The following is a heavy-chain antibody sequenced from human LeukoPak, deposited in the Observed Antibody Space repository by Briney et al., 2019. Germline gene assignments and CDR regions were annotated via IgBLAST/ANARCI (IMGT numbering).Heavy chain of an antibody. J-gene: IGHJ6*03. CDR3: AKDKEGKFTIFGVVPHMDV. Sequence: GGSLRLSCAASGFTFDDYAMHWVRQAPGKGLEWVSGISWNSGSIGYADSVKGRFTISRDNAKNSLYLQMNSLRTEDTALYYCAKDKEGKFTIFGVVPHMDVWGKGTTVTVSS. D-gene: IGHD3-3*01. V-gene: IGHV3-9*01. CDR2: ISWNSGSI. CDR1: GFTFDDYA.